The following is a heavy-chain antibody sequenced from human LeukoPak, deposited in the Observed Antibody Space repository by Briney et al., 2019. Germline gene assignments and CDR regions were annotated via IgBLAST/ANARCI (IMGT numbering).Heavy chain of an antibody. CDR2: IYSSAFT. CDR1: GGSMSGYY. D-gene: IGHD6-13*01. J-gene: IGHJ4*02. CDR3: AREEAAAGRSVDY. V-gene: IGHV4-4*07. Sequence: PSETLSLTCTVSGGSMSGYYWSWIRQPAGKGLEWIGHIYSSAFTTYNPSLMGGLTMSVDTSANQFSLKLSSVTAADTAVYYCAREEAAAGRSVDYWGQGTLVTVSS.